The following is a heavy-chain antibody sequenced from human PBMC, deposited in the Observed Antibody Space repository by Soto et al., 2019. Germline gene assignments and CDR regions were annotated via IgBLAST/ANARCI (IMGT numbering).Heavy chain of an antibody. V-gene: IGHV3-30-3*01. D-gene: IGHD2-15*01. CDR1: GFTFSTYV. CDR2: ISYDGSNK. Sequence: QVQLVESGGGGVQPGRSRRLSCAASGFTFSTYVMHWVRQAPGRGLEWVALISYDGSNKYYADSAKGRFTISRDNSKNTLYLQMNSLRVEDTAVYYCARDRSVVVVPATPDYWGQGTLVTVSS. CDR3: ARDRSVVVVPATPDY. J-gene: IGHJ4*02.